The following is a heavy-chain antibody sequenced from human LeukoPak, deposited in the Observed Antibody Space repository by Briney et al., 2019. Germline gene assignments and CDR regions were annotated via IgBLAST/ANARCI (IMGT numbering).Heavy chain of an antibody. Sequence: SETLSLTCTVSGGSISSYYWSWIRQPPGKGLEWIGYIYYSGSTNYNPSLKSRVTISVDTSKNQFSLKLSSVTAADTAVYYCARRPTRDSAPFDYWGQGTLVTVSS. D-gene: IGHD1-26*01. CDR2: IYYSGST. J-gene: IGHJ4*02. CDR3: ARRPTRDSAPFDY. CDR1: GGSISSYY. V-gene: IGHV4-59*08.